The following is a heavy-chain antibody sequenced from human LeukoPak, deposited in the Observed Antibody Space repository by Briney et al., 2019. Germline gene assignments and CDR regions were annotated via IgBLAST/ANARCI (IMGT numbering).Heavy chain of an antibody. Sequence: GGSLRLSCAASGFTFNSYATHWVRQAPGKGLEYVSAISSDGRSTYYASSVKGRFTISRDNSKNTLYLQMGSLRAEDMAVYYCAGVGRSYDFWSGYSWFDPWGQGTLVTVSS. D-gene: IGHD3-3*01. CDR2: ISSDGRST. CDR1: GFTFNSYA. V-gene: IGHV3-64*01. J-gene: IGHJ5*02. CDR3: AGVGRSYDFWSGYSWFDP.